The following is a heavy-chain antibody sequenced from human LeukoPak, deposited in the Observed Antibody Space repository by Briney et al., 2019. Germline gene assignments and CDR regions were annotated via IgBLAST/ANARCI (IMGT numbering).Heavy chain of an antibody. J-gene: IGHJ4*02. CDR2: IYHSGST. D-gene: IGHD1-1*01. Sequence: SQTLSLTCTVSGGSISSGGYYWSWIRQPPGKGLEWIGYIYHSGSTYYNPSLKSRVTISVDRSKNQFSLKLSSVTAADTAVYYCATIVGPGTGAHDYWGQGTLVTVSS. CDR1: GGSISSGGYY. V-gene: IGHV4-30-2*01. CDR3: ATIVGPGTGAHDY.